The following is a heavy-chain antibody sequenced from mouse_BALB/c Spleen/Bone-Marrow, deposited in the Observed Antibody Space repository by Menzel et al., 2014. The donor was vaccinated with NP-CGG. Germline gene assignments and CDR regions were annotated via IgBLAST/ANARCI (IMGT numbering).Heavy chain of an antibody. J-gene: IGHJ4*01. CDR1: GFNIKDTY. CDR3: ARVKLWSYAMDY. V-gene: IGHV14-3*02. CDR2: IDPANGNT. D-gene: IGHD1-1*02. Sequence: VQLQQSGAELVKPGASVKLSCTASGFNIKDTYMQWVKQRPEQGLEWIGRIDPANGNTKYDPKFQGKATITADTSSNTAYLQLSSLTSEDTAVYYCARVKLWSYAMDYWGQGTSVTVSS.